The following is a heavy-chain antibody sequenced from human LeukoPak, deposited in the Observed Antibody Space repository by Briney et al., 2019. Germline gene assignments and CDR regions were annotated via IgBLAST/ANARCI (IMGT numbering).Heavy chain of an antibody. D-gene: IGHD3-22*01. J-gene: IGHJ3*02. CDR3: ARASPWVPGKDSSGYYYPYAFDI. Sequence: GSLILSCAASIYTFSRSVMHWVRQAPGKGLGWVAAISYEGTDKYYADSVKGRFTTSRDNSKNTLYLQVNSMRGEDTAVYYCARASPWVPGKDSSGYYYPYAFDIWGQGTMVTVSS. CDR2: ISYEGTDK. CDR1: IYTFSRSV. V-gene: IGHV3-30*14.